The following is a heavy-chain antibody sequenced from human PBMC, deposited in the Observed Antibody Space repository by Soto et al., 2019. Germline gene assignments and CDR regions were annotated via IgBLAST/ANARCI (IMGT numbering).Heavy chain of an antibody. J-gene: IGHJ4*02. CDR2: ISPDGRTT. D-gene: IGHD3-10*01. CDR1: GGSFRDYW. CDR3: ADSWLPTSY. Sequence: GGSLRLSCAASGGSFRDYWMHWVRQAPGKGLVWVSRISPDGRTTTYADSVKGRFTISRDNAKSTLYLQMNSLTVEDGAVYYCADSWLPTSYWGPGTLVTVSS. V-gene: IGHV3-74*01.